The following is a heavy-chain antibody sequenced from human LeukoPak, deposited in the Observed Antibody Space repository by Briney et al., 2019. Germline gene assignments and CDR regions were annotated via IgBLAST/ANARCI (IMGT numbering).Heavy chain of an antibody. Sequence: PGGSLRLSCAASGFTFGDYGMSWVRRAPPKGLEWVGNIRPDGSEKQYVDSVKGRFTISRDNAQNSLYLQMNSLRAEDTAVYYCAKFGRSTSPVNWGQGTLVTVSS. D-gene: IGHD3-16*01. CDR1: GFTFGDYG. J-gene: IGHJ4*02. V-gene: IGHV3-7*01. CDR2: IRPDGSEK. CDR3: AKFGRSTSPVN.